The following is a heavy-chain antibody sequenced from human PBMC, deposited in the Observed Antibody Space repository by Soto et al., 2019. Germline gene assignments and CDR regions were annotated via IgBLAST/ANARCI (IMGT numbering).Heavy chain of an antibody. V-gene: IGHV4-34*01. D-gene: IGHD6-6*01. CDR1: GGSFSGYY. J-gene: IGHJ4*02. Sequence: QVQLQQWGAGLLKPSETLSLTCAVYGGSFSGYYWSWIRQPPGMGLEWIGEINHSGSTNYNPSLKSRVTISVDTSKNPFSLKLSSVTAADTAVYYCARKRSSSLFYWGQGTLVTVSS. CDR3: ARKRSSSLFY. CDR2: INHSGST.